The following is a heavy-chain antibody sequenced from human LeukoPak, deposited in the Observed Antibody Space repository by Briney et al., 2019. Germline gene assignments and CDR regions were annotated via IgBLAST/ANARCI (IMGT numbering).Heavy chain of an antibody. CDR2: ISGSGGYS. CDR3: AKAYCNSTSCYAQGYYGMDV. CDR1: GFTFSSYA. V-gene: IGHV3-23*01. D-gene: IGHD2-2*01. J-gene: IGHJ6*02. Sequence: GGSLRLSCAASGFTFSSYAMCWVRQAPGKGLEWVSAISGSGGYSYYADSVKGRVTISRDNSKKTLYLQMNSLRADDTAVYYCAKAYCNSTSCYAQGYYGMDVWGQGTTVTVSS.